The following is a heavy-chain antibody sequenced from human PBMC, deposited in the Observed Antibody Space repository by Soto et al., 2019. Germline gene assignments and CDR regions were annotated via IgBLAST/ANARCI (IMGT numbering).Heavy chain of an antibody. CDR1: GFTFSTYS. Sequence: GGSLRLSCVASGFTFSTYSMNWVRQAPGKGLEWVSSISSSSTYIFYADSVKGRFTISRDNAENSLYLQMHSLRAEDTAVYYCAREVAGSYGKDYWGQGAMVNVSS. J-gene: IGHJ6*01. V-gene: IGHV3-21*01. CDR3: AREVAGSYGKDY. D-gene: IGHD6-19*01. CDR2: ISSSSTYI.